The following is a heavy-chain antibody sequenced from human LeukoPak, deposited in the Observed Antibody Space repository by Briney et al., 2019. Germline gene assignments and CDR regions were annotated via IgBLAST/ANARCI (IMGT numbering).Heavy chain of an antibody. CDR1: GFTFSSYS. Sequence: GGSLRLSCAASGFTFSSYSMNWVRQAPGKGLEWVSYISSSSSTIYYADSVKGRFTISRDNAKNSLYLQMNSLRAEDTAVYYCARSGLTGRDGPWGITIFGVVIPFDYWGQGTLVTVSS. J-gene: IGHJ4*02. CDR3: ARSGLTGRDGPWGITIFGVVIPFDY. V-gene: IGHV3-48*01. D-gene: IGHD3-3*01. CDR2: ISSSSSTI.